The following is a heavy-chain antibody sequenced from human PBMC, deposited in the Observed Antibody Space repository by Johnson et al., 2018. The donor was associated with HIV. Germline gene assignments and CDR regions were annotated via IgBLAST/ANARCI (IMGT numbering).Heavy chain of an antibody. J-gene: IGHJ3*02. CDR3: AREAGGGYDSDAFDI. D-gene: IGHD5-12*01. CDR2: IKQDGSEK. V-gene: IGHV3-7*01. Sequence: EVQLVESGGGLVKPGGSLRLSCAASGFTVSSNYMSWVRQAPGKGLEWVANIKQDGSEKYYVDSVKGRFTISRDNAKNSLYLQMNSLRAEDTAVYYCAREAGGGYDSDAFDIWGQGTMVTVSS. CDR1: GFTVSSNY.